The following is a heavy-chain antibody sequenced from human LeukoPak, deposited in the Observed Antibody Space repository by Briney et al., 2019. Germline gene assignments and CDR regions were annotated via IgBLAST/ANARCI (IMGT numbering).Heavy chain of an antibody. CDR1: GFNFSTYD. CDR2: ISTSGSII. CDR3: ARDRPILAAAGTVFWYFDL. D-gene: IGHD6-13*01. J-gene: IGHJ2*01. V-gene: IGHV3-48*03. Sequence: GGSLRLSCTASGFNFSTYDLNWVRQAPGNGLEWVSYISTSGSIIYYADSVKGRFTISRDNAKNSLYLQMNSLRAEDTAVYYCARDRPILAAAGTVFWYFDLWGRGTLVTVSS.